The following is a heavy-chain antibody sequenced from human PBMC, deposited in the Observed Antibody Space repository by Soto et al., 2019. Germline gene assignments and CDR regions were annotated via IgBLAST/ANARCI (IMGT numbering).Heavy chain of an antibody. V-gene: IGHV3-74*01. D-gene: IGHD4-17*01. CDR1: GFTFSSYW. CDR3: ARSAYGDYFYYYYMAV. CDR2: INSDGGTT. J-gene: IGHJ6*03. Sequence: EVQLVEAGGGLVQPGGSQRLSCAASGFTFSSYWMHWVRQAPGKGLVWVSRINSDGGTTNYADSVKGRFTISRDIAKNTLYLQMNSLRAEDTPVYYSARSAYGDYFYYYYMAVWGKGTTVTVSS.